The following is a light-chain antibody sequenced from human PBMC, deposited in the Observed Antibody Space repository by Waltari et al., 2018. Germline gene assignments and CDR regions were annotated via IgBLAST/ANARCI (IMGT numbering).Light chain of an antibody. Sequence: QSALTQPRPVSGSPGQSVTISCTRISSYVGDYNFVPWYQHQPGKAPKLIIHDITPRPPWVPVRFSGSKSGNTAALTISWLQAEDEADYYCCSYVGSHTNWVFGGGTKLTVL. V-gene: IGLV2-11*01. CDR2: DIT. CDR3: CSYVGSHTNWV. J-gene: IGLJ3*02. CDR1: SSYVGDYNF.